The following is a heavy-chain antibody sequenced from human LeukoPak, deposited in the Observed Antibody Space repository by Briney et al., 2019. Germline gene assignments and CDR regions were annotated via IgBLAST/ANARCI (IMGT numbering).Heavy chain of an antibody. CDR1: GFTVSSNY. CDR2: ISSSSSYI. Sequence: AGGSLRLSCAASGFTVSSNYMNWVRQAPGKGLEWVSSISSSSSYIYYADSVKGRFTISRDNAKNSLYLQMNSLRAEDTAVYYCASMIVGAGATIDYWGQGTLVTVSS. J-gene: IGHJ4*02. D-gene: IGHD3-22*01. CDR3: ASMIVGAGATIDY. V-gene: IGHV3-21*01.